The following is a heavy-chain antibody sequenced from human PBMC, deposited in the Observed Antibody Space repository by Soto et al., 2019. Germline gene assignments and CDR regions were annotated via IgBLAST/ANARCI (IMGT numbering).Heavy chain of an antibody. CDR1: GFTFSSYG. J-gene: IGHJ4*02. Sequence: QVQLVESGGGVVQTGTSLRLSCAASGFTFSSYGMHWVRQVPGKGLEWVALISYDGSDKYYADSVKGRFTISRDNFNNTLYLQMNNLRAEDTAVYYCAKDNTHCSGGSCYGCDYWGQGTLVTVSS. CDR2: ISYDGSDK. V-gene: IGHV3-30*18. CDR3: AKDNTHCSGGSCYGCDY. D-gene: IGHD2-15*01.